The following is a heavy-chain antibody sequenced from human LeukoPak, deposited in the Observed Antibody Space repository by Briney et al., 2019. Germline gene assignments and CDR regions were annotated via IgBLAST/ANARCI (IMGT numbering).Heavy chain of an antibody. D-gene: IGHD2-15*01. Sequence: GGSLRLSCVASGFTVSDHYLDWVCQAPGKGLEWVGLIRKKSDSYTTEYAASVKGRFTISRDDSTNSVYLQMSSLKSEDTAVYYCADIGGGGSNTRWGEGTVVTVSS. J-gene: IGHJ1*01. V-gene: IGHV3-72*01. CDR3: ADIGGGGSNTR. CDR2: IRKKSDSYTT. CDR1: GFTVSDHY.